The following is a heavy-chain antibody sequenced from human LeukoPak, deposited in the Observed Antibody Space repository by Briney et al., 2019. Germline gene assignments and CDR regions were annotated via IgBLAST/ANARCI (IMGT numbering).Heavy chain of an antibody. CDR2: ISSSGSTI. J-gene: IGHJ4*02. Sequence: GGSLRLSCAASGFTFSSYEMNWVRQAPGKGLEWVSYISSSGSTIYYADSVKGRLTISRDNAKNSLYLQMNSLRAEDTAVYYCARVSYGSGSSPPGDFDYWGQGTLVTVSS. CDR1: GFTFSSYE. D-gene: IGHD3-10*01. V-gene: IGHV3-48*03. CDR3: ARVSYGSGSSPPGDFDY.